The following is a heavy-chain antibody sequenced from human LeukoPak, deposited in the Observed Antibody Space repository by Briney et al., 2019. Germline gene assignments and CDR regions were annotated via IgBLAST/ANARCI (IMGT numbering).Heavy chain of an antibody. D-gene: IGHD2-15*01. V-gene: IGHV4-39*07. CDR1: GGSISSSSYY. CDR3: ARPRPYCSGGSCYRYYFDY. CDR2: IYYSGST. J-gene: IGHJ4*02. Sequence: PSETLSLTCTVSGGSISSSSYYWGWIRQPPGKGLEWIGSIYYSGSTYYNPSLKSRVTISVDTSKNQFSLKLSSVTAADTAVYYCARPRPYCSGGSCYRYYFDYWGQGTLVTVSS.